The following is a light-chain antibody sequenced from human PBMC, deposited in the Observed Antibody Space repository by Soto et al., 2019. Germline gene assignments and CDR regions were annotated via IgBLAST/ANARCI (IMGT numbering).Light chain of an antibody. Sequence: QSALTQPPSVSGSPGQSITISCTYNLISWYQQHPGKAPKLMIYEGNKRPSGVSNRFSGSKPGNTASLTISGLQAEDEADYYCCSYAGQRVVFGGGTKLTVL. J-gene: IGLJ2*01. CDR3: CSYAGQRVV. CDR2: EGN. V-gene: IGLV2-23*01. CDR1: YNL.